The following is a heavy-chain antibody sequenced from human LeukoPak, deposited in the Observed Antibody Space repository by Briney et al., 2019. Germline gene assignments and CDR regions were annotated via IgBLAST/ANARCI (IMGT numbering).Heavy chain of an antibody. CDR2: INSDGSST. Sequence: PGGSLRLSCAASGFTFSSYWMHWVRHAPGKGLVWVSRINSDGSSTSYADSVKGRFTISRDNAKNTLYLQMNSLRAEDTAVYYCARAAILLVGGSTGAFDIWGRGTMVTVSS. J-gene: IGHJ3*02. V-gene: IGHV3-74*01. D-gene: IGHD1-26*01. CDR3: ARAAILLVGGSTGAFDI. CDR1: GFTFSSYW.